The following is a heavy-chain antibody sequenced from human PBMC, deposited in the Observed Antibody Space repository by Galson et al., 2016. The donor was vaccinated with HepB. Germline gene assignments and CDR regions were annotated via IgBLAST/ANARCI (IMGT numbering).Heavy chain of an antibody. Sequence: PALVKPTQTVTLTCTFSGFSLSTRGMCVTWIRQLPGKALEWVALIDWDDVKYYSTSLRSNVTISKDTTKNRVVLTLTNVGPVDTGTYFCARTPDGGHFDYWGQGVPVTVSS. CDR1: GFSLSTRGMC. J-gene: IGHJ4*02. V-gene: IGHV2-70*01. CDR2: IDWDDVK. D-gene: IGHD3-10*01. CDR3: ARTPDGGHFDY.